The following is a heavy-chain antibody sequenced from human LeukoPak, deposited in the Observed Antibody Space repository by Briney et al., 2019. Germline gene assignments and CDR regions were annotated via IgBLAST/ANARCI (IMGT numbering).Heavy chain of an antibody. V-gene: IGHV4-59*01. CDR3: ARDSIAAAGLWFDP. D-gene: IGHD6-13*01. Sequence: ASETLSLTCTVSGGSISSYYWSWIRQPPGKGLEWIGYIYYSGSTNYNPSLKSRVTISVDTSKNQFSLKLSSVTAADTAVYYCARDSIAAAGLWFDPWGQGTLVTVSS. CDR1: GGSISSYY. CDR2: IYYSGST. J-gene: IGHJ5*02.